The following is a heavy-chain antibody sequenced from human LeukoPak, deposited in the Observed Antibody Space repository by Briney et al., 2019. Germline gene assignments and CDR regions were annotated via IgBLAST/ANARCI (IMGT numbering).Heavy chain of an antibody. CDR1: GYTFTSYG. D-gene: IGHD3-16*01. J-gene: IGHJ4*02. Sequence: ASVKVSCKASGYTFTSYGISWVRQAPGQGLEWMGWISTYNGDTNYAQKLQGRVTMTTDTSTNSAYMELRSLRSDDTAVYYCAREGLGELTLDYWGQGTLVTVSS. CDR3: AREGLGELTLDY. V-gene: IGHV1-18*01. CDR2: ISTYNGDT.